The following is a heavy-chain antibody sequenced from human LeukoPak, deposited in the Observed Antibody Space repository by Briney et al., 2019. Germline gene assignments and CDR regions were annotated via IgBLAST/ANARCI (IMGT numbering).Heavy chain of an antibody. J-gene: IGHJ5*02. CDR2: IFHTGST. D-gene: IGHD1-26*01. Sequence: SETLSLTCSVSGYSISSGYYWGWIRQPPGKGLEWIGSIFHTGSTHYNPSLKSRVTLSVDTSKNQLSLKLRSVTAADTAVYYCARTLVGATKFTPWGQGTLVTVSP. CDR3: ARTLVGATKFTP. V-gene: IGHV4-38-2*01. CDR1: GYSISSGYY.